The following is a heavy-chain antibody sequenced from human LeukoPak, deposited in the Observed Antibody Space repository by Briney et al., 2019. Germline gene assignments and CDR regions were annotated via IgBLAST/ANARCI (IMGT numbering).Heavy chain of an antibody. D-gene: IGHD3-22*01. CDR2: IIPIFGTA. J-gene: IGHJ4*02. Sequence: SVKVSCKASGGTFSSYAISWVRQAPGQGLEWMGGIIPIFGTANYAQKFQGRVTITADKSTSTAYMELSSLRSEDTAVYYCAREYYYDSSGYYSFDYWGQGTLVTVSS. CDR1: GGTFSSYA. V-gene: IGHV1-69*06. CDR3: AREYYYDSSGYYSFDY.